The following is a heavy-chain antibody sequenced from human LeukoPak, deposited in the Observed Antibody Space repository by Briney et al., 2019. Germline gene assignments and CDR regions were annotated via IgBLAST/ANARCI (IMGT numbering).Heavy chain of an antibody. Sequence: ASVKVSCKASGGTFSSYAISWVRQAPGQGLEWMGRIIPIFGTANYAQKFQGRVTITADESTSTAYMELSSLRSEDTAVYYCARDLNYDILTGYGSWFDPWGQGTLVTVSS. CDR1: GGTFSSYA. CDR3: ARDLNYDILTGYGSWFDP. V-gene: IGHV1-69*13. CDR2: IIPIFGTA. D-gene: IGHD3-9*01. J-gene: IGHJ5*02.